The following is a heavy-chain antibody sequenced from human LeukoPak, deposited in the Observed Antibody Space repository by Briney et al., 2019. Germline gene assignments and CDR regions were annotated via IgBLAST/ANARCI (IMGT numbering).Heavy chain of an antibody. Sequence: PGGSLRLSCAASGFTFSSFGMNWVSQAPGEGLEWVSYIGPSSSAIYYADSVRGRFTISRDNAKNSLYLQMNSLTDEDTAVYYCARHDYGGNSGDYWGQGTLVTVSS. CDR3: ARHDYGGNSGDY. CDR1: GFTFSSFG. V-gene: IGHV3-48*02. D-gene: IGHD4-23*01. J-gene: IGHJ4*02. CDR2: IGPSSSAI.